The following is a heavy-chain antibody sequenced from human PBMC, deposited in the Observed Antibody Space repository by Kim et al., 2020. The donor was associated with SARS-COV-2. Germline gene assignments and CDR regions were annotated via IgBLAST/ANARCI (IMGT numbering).Heavy chain of an antibody. J-gene: IGHJ4*02. D-gene: IGHD3-22*01. V-gene: IGHV3-23*01. Sequence: GGSLRLSCAASGFTFSSYVMSWVRQGPGKGLEWVSGICGSGSSTYYADSVKGRFTISRDNSKNTLYLQMNSLRAEDTAVYYCAKDHGAYYYDSSGYFLGDWGQGTLVTVSS. CDR1: GFTFSSYV. CDR2: ICGSGSST. CDR3: AKDHGAYYYDSSGYFLGD.